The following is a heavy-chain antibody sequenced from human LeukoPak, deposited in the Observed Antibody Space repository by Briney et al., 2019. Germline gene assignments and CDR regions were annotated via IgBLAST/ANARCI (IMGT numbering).Heavy chain of an antibody. Sequence: SETLSLTCTVSGGSISSYYWSWIRQPPGKGLEWIGYVYYSGSTNYNPSLKSRVTISIDTSKNQFSLKLGSVTAADTAVYYCARGCTNGVCYRYWGQGTLVTVSS. D-gene: IGHD2-8*01. J-gene: IGHJ4*02. CDR1: GGSISSYY. CDR2: VYYSGST. V-gene: IGHV4-59*08. CDR3: ARGCTNGVCYRY.